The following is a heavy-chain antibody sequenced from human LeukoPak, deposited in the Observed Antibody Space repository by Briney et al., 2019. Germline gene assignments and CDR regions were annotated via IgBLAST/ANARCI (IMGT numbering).Heavy chain of an antibody. Sequence: PGRSLRLSCAASGFTFSSYAMHWVRQAPGKGLEWVAVISYDGSNKYYADSVKGRFTISRDNSKNTLYLQMNSLKTEDTAVYFCTIDWDYDFWSGYYIPNFWGQGTLVTVSS. D-gene: IGHD3-3*01. CDR2: ISYDGSNK. V-gene: IGHV3-30*04. CDR1: GFTFSSYA. J-gene: IGHJ4*02. CDR3: TIDWDYDFWSGYYIPNF.